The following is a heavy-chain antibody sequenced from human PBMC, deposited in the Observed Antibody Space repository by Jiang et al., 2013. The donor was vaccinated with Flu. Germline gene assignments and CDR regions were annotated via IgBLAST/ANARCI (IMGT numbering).Heavy chain of an antibody. V-gene: IGHV5-51*01. D-gene: IGHD6-19*01. CDR3: ARAQWLSRPLDY. Sequence: AEVKKPGESLKISCKVLDTALPGYWIGLGAPDARERPGVDGIIYPGDSDTRYSPSFQGQVTISADKSISTAYLQWSSLKASDTAMYYCARAQWLSRPLDYWGQGTLVTVSS. CDR2: IYPGDSDT. CDR1: DTALPGYW. J-gene: IGHJ4*02.